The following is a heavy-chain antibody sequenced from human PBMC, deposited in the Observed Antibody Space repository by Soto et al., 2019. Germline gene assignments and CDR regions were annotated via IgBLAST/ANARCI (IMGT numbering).Heavy chain of an antibody. D-gene: IGHD2-8*01. V-gene: IGHV1-8*01. CDR3: ASVIMTC. CDR2: MNPNSGNT. CDR1: GYTFTSYD. J-gene: IGHJ4*02. Sequence: ASVKVFCRASGYTFTSYDINWVRQATGQGLEWMGWMNPNSGNTGYAHKFQGRVTMTRNTSISTAYMELSSLRSEDTAVYYCASVIMTCWGEGTLVNVST.